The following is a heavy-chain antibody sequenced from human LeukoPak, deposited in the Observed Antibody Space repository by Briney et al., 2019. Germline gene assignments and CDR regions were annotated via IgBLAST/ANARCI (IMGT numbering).Heavy chain of an antibody. V-gene: IGHV1-2*02. Sequence: ASVKFSCKASGYTFTAYYLHWVRQAPGPGLEWMGWMNPNSVDTNYAQKFQCKVTMTRDTSITTAYMELSGLTSDDTGMYYCARDHMGDCATASCYLAFWGEGALVTVSS. J-gene: IGHJ4*02. CDR3: ARDHMGDCATASCYLAF. CDR1: GYTFTAYY. CDR2: MNPNSVDT. D-gene: IGHD2-2*01.